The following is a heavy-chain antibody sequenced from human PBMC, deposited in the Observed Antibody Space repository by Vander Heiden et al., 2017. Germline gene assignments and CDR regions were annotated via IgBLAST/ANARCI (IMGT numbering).Heavy chain of an antibody. CDR1: GFTFSSYT. CDR2: ISGYGGST. V-gene: IGHV3-64*01. Sequence: EVQLVESGGGVVKPGGALALSCAASGFTFSSYTMHGVRQDPGKGLECVSAISGYGGSTYYANSVKGRFTISRDNSKNTVYLQMGSLRAEDMAVYYCARRTVGWYFDLWGRGTLVTVSS. J-gene: IGHJ2*01. CDR3: ARRTVGWYFDL. D-gene: IGHD1-1*01.